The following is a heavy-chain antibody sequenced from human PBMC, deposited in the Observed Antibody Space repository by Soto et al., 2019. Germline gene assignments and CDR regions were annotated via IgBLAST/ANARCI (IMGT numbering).Heavy chain of an antibody. Sequence: GCLRLSCAASEITFTNHGKNWVPPAPGKGLEWVAAISHDGNYQNYVDSVKGRFTISRDNSKNMLYLQMNSLRVEDTAVYYCAKDTYYFSSSGYYVFDCWGQGTLVTVSS. D-gene: IGHD3-22*01. CDR2: ISHDGNYQ. CDR1: EITFTNHG. V-gene: IGHV3-30*18. CDR3: AKDTYYFSSSGYYVFDC. J-gene: IGHJ4*02.